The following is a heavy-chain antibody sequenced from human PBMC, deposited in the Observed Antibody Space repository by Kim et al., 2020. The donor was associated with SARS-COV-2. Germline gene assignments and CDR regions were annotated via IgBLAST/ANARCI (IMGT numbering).Heavy chain of an antibody. J-gene: IGHJ2*01. V-gene: IGHV3-23*01. Sequence: GGSLRLSCAASGFTFSSYAMSWVRQAPGKGLEWVSAISGSGGSTYYADSVKGRFTISRDNSKNTLYLQINSLSAEDTAVYYCAKDRVRILTGHWYFDLWGRGTLVTVSS. D-gene: IGHD3-9*01. CDR3: AKDRVRILTGHWYFDL. CDR1: GFTFSSYA. CDR2: ISGSGGST.